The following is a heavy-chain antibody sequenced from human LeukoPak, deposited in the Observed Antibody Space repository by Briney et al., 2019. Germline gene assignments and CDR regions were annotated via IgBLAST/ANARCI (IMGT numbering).Heavy chain of an antibody. Sequence: GGSLGLSCAASGFTFSSYDMSWVRQAPGKGLEWVSSISTSGSSTYYADSVKGRFTMSRDNSKNTLYLQMNSLRAEDTAVYYCAKDASQSGSWYGTFDYWGQGTLVTVSS. CDR3: AKDASQSGSWYGTFDY. D-gene: IGHD6-13*01. V-gene: IGHV3-23*01. CDR2: ISTSGSST. CDR1: GFTFSSYD. J-gene: IGHJ4*02.